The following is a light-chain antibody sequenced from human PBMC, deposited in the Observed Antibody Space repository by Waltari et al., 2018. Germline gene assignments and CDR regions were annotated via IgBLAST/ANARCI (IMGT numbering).Light chain of an antibody. CDR3: QQRSNWPRT. Sequence: EIVLTQSPDTLSLSPGERATLSCRASQSVTNSLAWYQQKPGQAPRLLIYSASNQATGVPARFSGSGSGTDFTLTISSLEPEDCAVYYWQQRSNWPRTFGQGTKVEIK. CDR2: SAS. J-gene: IGKJ1*01. CDR1: QSVTNS. V-gene: IGKV3-11*01.